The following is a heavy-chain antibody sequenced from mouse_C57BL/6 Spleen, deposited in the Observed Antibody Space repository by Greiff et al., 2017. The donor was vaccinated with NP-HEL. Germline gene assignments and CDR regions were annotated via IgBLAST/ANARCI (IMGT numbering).Heavy chain of an antibody. CDR3: ARSGGDDYYYFDY. CDR2: INPNNGGT. D-gene: IGHD2-4*01. V-gene: IGHV1-26*01. CDR1: GYTFTDYY. Sequence: VQLQQSGPELVKPGASVKLSCKASGYTFTDYYMNWVKQSHGKSLEWIGDINPNNGGTSYNQKFKGKATLTVDKSSRTAYMELRSLTSEDSAVYYCARSGGDDYYYFDYWGQGTTLTVSS. J-gene: IGHJ2*01.